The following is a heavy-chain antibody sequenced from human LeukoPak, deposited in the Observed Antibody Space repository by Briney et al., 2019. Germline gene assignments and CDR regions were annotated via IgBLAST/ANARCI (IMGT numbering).Heavy chain of an antibody. CDR1: GFSFSTYA. CDR2: INQEATRT. CDR3: AKYLSRAFDS. V-gene: IGHV3-7*01. D-gene: IGHD2-2*02. J-gene: IGHJ4*02. Sequence: GGSLRLSCAASGFSFSTYAMHWVRQAPGKGLEWLGHINQEATRTDHADSVKGRFTISRDNARNLLYLHMSSLRAEDTAVYYCAKYLSRAFDSWGQGILVSVSS.